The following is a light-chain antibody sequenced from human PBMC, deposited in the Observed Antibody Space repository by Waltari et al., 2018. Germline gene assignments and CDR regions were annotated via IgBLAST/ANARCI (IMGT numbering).Light chain of an antibody. CDR2: HAS. Sequence: EIGLPRSPGTLPLSPGERATLACRASQSVGRYLVWYQQKPGQAPRLLIYHASIRATGIPDRFSGSGSGTDFSLTISRLEPEDFAVYYCQKYESLPATFGQGTKVEI. CDR1: QSVGRY. CDR3: QKYESLPAT. J-gene: IGKJ1*01. V-gene: IGKV3-20*01.